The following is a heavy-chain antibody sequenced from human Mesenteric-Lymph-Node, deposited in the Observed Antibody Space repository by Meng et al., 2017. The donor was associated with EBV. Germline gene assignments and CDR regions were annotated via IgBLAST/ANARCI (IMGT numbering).Heavy chain of an antibody. CDR1: GGSVISTSYY. V-gene: IGHV4-61*01. D-gene: IGHD3-10*01. J-gene: IGHJ5*02. CDR2: VYYSGSN. Sequence: ERQNTGQGMWKPSETLVLTCTVSGGSVISTSYYWCWIRQPPGKRLEWIGYVYYSGSNNYNPSLKSRVTISVDTSKNQFSLNLYSVTAADTAVYYCARENPARGNWFDPWGQGALVTVSS. CDR3: ARENPARGNWFDP.